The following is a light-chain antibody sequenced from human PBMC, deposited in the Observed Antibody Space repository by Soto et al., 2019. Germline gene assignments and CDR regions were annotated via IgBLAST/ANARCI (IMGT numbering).Light chain of an antibody. J-gene: IGKJ1*01. Sequence: DIQMTQSPSTLSASVGDRVTITCRASQSMSSWLAWYQQKPGKAPKLMIYDASSLESWVPSRFSGSGSGTEFTLTISSLKPDDFATYYCQQYQSYSRTFGQGTKVEI. CDR3: QQYQSYSRT. CDR1: QSMSSW. V-gene: IGKV1-5*01. CDR2: DAS.